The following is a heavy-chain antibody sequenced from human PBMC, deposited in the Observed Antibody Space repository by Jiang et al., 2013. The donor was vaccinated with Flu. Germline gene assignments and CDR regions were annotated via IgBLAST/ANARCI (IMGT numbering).Heavy chain of an antibody. CDR2: TRYGADT. CDR3: ARGVSVSGRTVKGPNYFDS. CDR1: TGSVKSASSF. J-gene: IGHJ4*02. D-gene: IGHD3-10*01. Sequence: GSGLVKPSQTLSLTCGVTTGSVKSASSFWSFVRQSPGKGLEWIASTRYGADTYFNPSLKSRLSVSIDRYGRDQFYMTLTSMTAADTAIYFCARGVSVSGRTVKGPNYFDSWGLGTMVTVSS. V-gene: IGHV4-30-4*01.